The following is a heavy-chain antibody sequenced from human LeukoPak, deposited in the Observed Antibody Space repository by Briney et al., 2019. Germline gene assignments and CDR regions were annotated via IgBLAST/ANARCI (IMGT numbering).Heavy chain of an antibody. CDR3: ARSREPGRDGDY. CDR1: GFTFSSYG. J-gene: IGHJ4*02. V-gene: IGHV3-33*01. D-gene: IGHD5-24*01. CDR2: IWYDGSNK. Sequence: GGSLRLSCAASGFTFSSYGMHWVRQAPGKGLEWVAVIWYDGSNKYYADSVKGRFTISRDNAKNTVYLQMKNLRADDTAVYFCARSREPGRDGDYWGQGTLVAVSS.